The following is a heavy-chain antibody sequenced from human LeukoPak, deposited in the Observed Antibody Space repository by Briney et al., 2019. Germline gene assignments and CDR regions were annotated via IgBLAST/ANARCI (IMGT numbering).Heavy chain of an antibody. CDR1: GFTFSSYG. V-gene: IGHV3-30*02. Sequence: GGSLRLSCAASGFTFSSYGMHWVRQAPGKGLEWVAFIRYDGSNKYYADSVKGRFTISRDNSKNTLYLQMNSLRAEDTAVYYCANQYSSSRYRWYYYYMDVWGKGTTVTISS. CDR3: ANQYSSSRYRWYYYYMDV. D-gene: IGHD6-13*01. CDR2: IRYDGSNK. J-gene: IGHJ6*03.